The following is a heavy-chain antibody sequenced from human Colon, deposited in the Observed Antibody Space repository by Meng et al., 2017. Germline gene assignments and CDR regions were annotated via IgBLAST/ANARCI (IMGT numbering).Heavy chain of an antibody. CDR2: IGNNGRPI. CDR3: ALKGSFFDS. D-gene: IGHD1-26*01. Sequence: QVQLVESGGGWVKPGGSLGLSCVGSGFYFNDYYMSWIRQTPGKGLEWVANIGNNGRPIFYADSVKGRFTISRDNARNSLYLQMDSLTVEDTALYYCALKGSFFDSWGQGALVTVSS. CDR1: GFYFNDYY. V-gene: IGHV3-11*01. J-gene: IGHJ4*02.